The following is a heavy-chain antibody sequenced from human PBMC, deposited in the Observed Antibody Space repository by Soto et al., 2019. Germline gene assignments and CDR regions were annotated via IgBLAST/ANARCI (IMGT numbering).Heavy chain of an antibody. D-gene: IGHD2-15*01. CDR1: GFTFSSYS. CDR2: ISSSSSTI. CDR3: ARDEVVAATYYYYGMDV. Sequence: GGSLRLSCAASGFTFSSYSMNWVRQAPGKGLEWVSYISSSSSTIYYADSVKGRFTISRDNAKNSLYLQRNSLRAEDTAVYYCARDEVVAATYYYYGMDVWGQGTTVTVSS. V-gene: IGHV3-48*04. J-gene: IGHJ6*02.